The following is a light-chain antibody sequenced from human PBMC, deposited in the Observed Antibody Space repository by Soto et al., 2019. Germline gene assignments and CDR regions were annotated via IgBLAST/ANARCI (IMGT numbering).Light chain of an antibody. Sequence: DIVMTQSPLSLPVTPGEPASISCRSSQSLLHSNGYNYLDWYLQKPGQSPQLLIYLGSNRASGVPDRFSGSGSGTDFTLKISRVEAEDVGVYYCMQALQTPRTFRGATKVEIK. CDR3: MQALQTPRT. J-gene: IGKJ4*01. V-gene: IGKV2-28*01. CDR2: LGS. CDR1: QSLLHSNGYNY.